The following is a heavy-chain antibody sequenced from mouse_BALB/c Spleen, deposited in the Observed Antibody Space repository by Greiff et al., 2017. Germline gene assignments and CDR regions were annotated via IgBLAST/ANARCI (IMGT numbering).Heavy chain of an antibody. CDR2: ISSGGGST. D-gene: IGHD1-1*01. V-gene: IGHV5-12-1*01. CDR3: ARSYYGSSCFDY. J-gene: IGHJ2*01. Sequence: EVKLMESGGGLVKPGGSLKLSCAASGFAFSSYDMSWVRQTPEKRLEWVAYISSGGGSTYYPDTVKGRFTISRDNAKNTLYLQMSSLKSEDTAMYYCARSYYGSSCFDYWGQGTTLTVSS. CDR1: GFAFSSYD.